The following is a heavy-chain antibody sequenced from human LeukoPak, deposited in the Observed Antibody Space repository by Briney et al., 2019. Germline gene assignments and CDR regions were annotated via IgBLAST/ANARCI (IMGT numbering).Heavy chain of an antibody. J-gene: IGHJ3*02. D-gene: IGHD3-10*01. CDR3: ARSQTERITMVRGVIGAFDI. Sequence: SETLSLTCTVSGGSISSGDYYWSWIRQPPGKGLEWIGYVYYSGSTNYNPSLKSRVTISVDTSKNQFSLKLSSVTAADTAVYYCARSQTERITMVRGVIGAFDIWGQGTMVTVSS. CDR1: GGSISSGDYY. V-gene: IGHV4-61*08. CDR2: VYYSGST.